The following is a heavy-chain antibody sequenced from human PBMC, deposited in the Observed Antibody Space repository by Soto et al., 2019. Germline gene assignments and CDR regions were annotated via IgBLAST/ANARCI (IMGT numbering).Heavy chain of an antibody. V-gene: IGHV3-66*01. Sequence: ESGGGLVQPGGSLRLSCAASGFAVSSNYMTWVRQAPGKGLEWVSVVHSGGSTYYADSVKDRFTLSRDNSKNTVYLQMSSLRADDTALYYCATGGSGVFDYWGQGTLVTVSS. D-gene: IGHD6-19*01. CDR1: GFAVSSNY. J-gene: IGHJ4*02. CDR2: VHSGGST. CDR3: ATGGSGVFDY.